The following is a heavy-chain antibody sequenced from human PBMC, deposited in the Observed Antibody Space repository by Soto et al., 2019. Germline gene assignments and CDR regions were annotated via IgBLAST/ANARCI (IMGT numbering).Heavy chain of an antibody. CDR2: INHSGST. Sequence: PSETLSLTCAVYGGSFGGYYGSWIRQPPGKGLEWIGEINHSGSTNYNPSLKSRVTISVDTSKNQFSLKLSSVTAADTAVYYCARGLKGITVTKTGYYFDYWGQGTLVTVSS. CDR1: GGSFGGYY. J-gene: IGHJ4*02. D-gene: IGHD4-17*01. V-gene: IGHV4-34*01. CDR3: ARGLKGITVTKTGYYFDY.